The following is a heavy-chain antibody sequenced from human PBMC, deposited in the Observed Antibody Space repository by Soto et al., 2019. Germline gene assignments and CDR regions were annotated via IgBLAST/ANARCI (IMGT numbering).Heavy chain of an antibody. D-gene: IGHD1-26*01. Sequence: GGSLRLSCGASGFTVSRNYMSWVRQAPGKGLEWVSVIYGGGSTYYADSVKGRFTISRDNSKNTLYLQMNSLRAEDTAVYYCARDVVGATPYYFDYWGQGTLVT. CDR2: IYGGGST. CDR3: ARDVVGATPYYFDY. V-gene: IGHV3-53*01. CDR1: GFTVSRNY. J-gene: IGHJ4*02.